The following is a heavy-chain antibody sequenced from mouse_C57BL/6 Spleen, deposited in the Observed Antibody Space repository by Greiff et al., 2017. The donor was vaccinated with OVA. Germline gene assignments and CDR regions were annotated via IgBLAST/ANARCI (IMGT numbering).Heavy chain of an antibody. CDR1: GYTFTTYP. CDR3: AIIGAYYSNYEDYFDY. Sequence: QVQLQQSGAELVKPGASVKMSCKASGYTFTTYPIEWMKQNHGKSLAWIGNFHPYNDDTKYNEKFKGKATLTVEKSSSTVYLELSRLTSDDSAVYYCAIIGAYYSNYEDYFDYWGQGTTLTVSS. CDR2: FHPYNDDT. D-gene: IGHD2-5*01. V-gene: IGHV1-47*01. J-gene: IGHJ2*01.